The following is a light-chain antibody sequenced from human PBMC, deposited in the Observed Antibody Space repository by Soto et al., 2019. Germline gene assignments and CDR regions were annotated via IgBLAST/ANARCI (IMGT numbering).Light chain of an antibody. CDR1: QSIGTW. CDR3: QQGYSTPVT. CDR2: DAS. V-gene: IGKV1-5*01. Sequence: DIQLTQSPSTLSASMGDRITITCRASQSIGTWLAWYQHRPGEGPKLLIHDASSLESGVPSRFSGSGSATEFSLTISGLQAEDFATYYCQQGYSTPVTVGGGTKVDIK. J-gene: IGKJ4*01.